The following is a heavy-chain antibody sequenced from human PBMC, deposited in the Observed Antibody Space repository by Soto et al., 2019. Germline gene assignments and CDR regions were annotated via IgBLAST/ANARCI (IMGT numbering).Heavy chain of an antibody. V-gene: IGHV3-23*01. D-gene: IGHD3-9*01. CDR3: ARHILITILGYYYGMDV. CDR2: IIGSGGSA. Sequence: EVRLLESGGGLVQPGGPLRLSCAASGFTFSSYAMSWVRQAPGKGLEWVSNIIGSGGSANYADSVKGRFTISRDSSKNTLYLQMNSLRADDTAVYYCARHILITILGYYYGMDVWGQGTTVTVSS. J-gene: IGHJ6*01. CDR1: GFTFSSYA.